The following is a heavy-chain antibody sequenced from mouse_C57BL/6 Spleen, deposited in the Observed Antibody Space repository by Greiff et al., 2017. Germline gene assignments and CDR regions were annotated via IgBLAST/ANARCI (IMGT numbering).Heavy chain of an antibody. D-gene: IGHD2-4*01. Sequence: EVKLMESGGGLVQSGRSLRLSCATSGFTFSDFYMEWVRQAPGKGLEWIAASRNKANDYTTEDSACVKGRFIVSRDTSQSILYLQMNALRAEDTAIYYCARDGYYDYECCYFDVWGTGTTVTVSS. CDR1: GFTFSDFY. CDR3: ARDGYYDYECCYFDV. CDR2: SRNKANDYTT. J-gene: IGHJ1*03. V-gene: IGHV7-1*01.